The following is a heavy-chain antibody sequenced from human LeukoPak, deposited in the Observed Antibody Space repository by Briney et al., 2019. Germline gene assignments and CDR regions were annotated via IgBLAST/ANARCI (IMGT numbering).Heavy chain of an antibody. CDR2: TNSDGSST. D-gene: IGHD3-22*01. CDR3: AREGYYSDSTGYYKMNDY. Sequence: PGGSLRLSCAASGFTFSRYWMYWVRQAPGRGLVWVSHTNSDGSSTGYADSVKGRFTISRDNAKNSLYLQMNSLRAEDTAVYYCAREGYYSDSTGYYKMNDYWGQGTLVTVSS. V-gene: IGHV3-74*01. CDR1: GFTFSRYW. J-gene: IGHJ4*02.